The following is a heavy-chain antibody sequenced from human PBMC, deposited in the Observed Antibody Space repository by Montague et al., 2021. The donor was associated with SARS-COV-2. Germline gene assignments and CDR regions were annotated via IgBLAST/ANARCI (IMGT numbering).Heavy chain of an antibody. CDR2: IDWDDDK. J-gene: IGHJ3*02. Sequence: PALVKPTQTLTLTCTFSGFSLSTSGMCVSWIRQPPGKALEWLALIDWDDDKYYSTSLKTRLTISKDTSKNQVVLTMTNMDPVDTATYYCARIWGATRGDAFDIWGQGTMVTVSS. CDR1: GFSLSTSGMC. D-gene: IGHD1-26*01. V-gene: IGHV2-70*01. CDR3: ARIWGATRGDAFDI.